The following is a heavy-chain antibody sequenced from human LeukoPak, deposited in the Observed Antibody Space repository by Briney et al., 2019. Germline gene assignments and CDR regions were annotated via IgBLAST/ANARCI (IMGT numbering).Heavy chain of an antibody. D-gene: IGHD3-22*01. CDR3: ARHTTYYYDSSGSEPAFDI. CDR2: IYYSGST. V-gene: IGHV4-59*08. J-gene: IGHJ3*02. CDR1: GGSISSYY. Sequence: PSETLSLTCTVSGGSISSYYWSWIRQPPGKGLEWIGYIYYSGSTNYNPSLKSRVTISVDTSKNQFSLKLSSVTAADTAVYYSARHTTYYYDSSGSEPAFDIWGQGTMVTVSS.